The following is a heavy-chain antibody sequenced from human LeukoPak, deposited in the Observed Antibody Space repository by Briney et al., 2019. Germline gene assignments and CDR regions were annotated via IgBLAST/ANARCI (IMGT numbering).Heavy chain of an antibody. J-gene: IGHJ4*02. V-gene: IGHV3-74*01. CDR2: IHTDGSIK. D-gene: IGHD3-10*01. CDR3: AKVAKYYYGPETYYFFEQ. CDR1: GFTFSTYW. Sequence: GGSLRLSCAASGFTFSTYWMHWVRQAPGKGLVWVSRIHTDGSIKSYADSVKGRFTISRDYAKNSLYLQMNSLRVEDTAVYYCAKVAKYYYGPETYYFFEQWGQGTPVTASS.